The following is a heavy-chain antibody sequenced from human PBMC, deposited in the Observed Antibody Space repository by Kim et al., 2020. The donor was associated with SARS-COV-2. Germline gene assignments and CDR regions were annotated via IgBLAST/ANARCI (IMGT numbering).Heavy chain of an antibody. J-gene: IGHJ4*02. V-gene: IGHV4-34*01. Sequence: SGSTHYKPYLKSRVTISVDTSKNQFSLKLSSVTAADTAVYYCARGFGLGYWGQGTLVTVSS. CDR3: ARGFGLGY. D-gene: IGHD3-16*01. CDR2: SGST.